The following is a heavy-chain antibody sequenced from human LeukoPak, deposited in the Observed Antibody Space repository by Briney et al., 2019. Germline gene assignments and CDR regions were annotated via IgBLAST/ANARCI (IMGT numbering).Heavy chain of an antibody. CDR1: GFTFSSYG. V-gene: IGHV3-33*01. J-gene: IGHJ4*02. CDR3: ARDNYDSSGYYRSAFDY. D-gene: IGHD3-22*01. CDR2: IWYDGSNK. Sequence: GGSLRLSCAASGFTFSSYGKHWVRQAPGKGLEWVAVIWYDGSNKYYADSVKGRFTISRDNSKNTLYLQMNSLRAEDTAVYYCARDNYDSSGYYRSAFDYWGQGTLVTVSS.